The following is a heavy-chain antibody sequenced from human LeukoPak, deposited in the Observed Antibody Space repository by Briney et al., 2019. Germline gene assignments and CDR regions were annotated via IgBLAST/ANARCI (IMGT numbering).Heavy chain of an antibody. CDR2: IYYSGST. J-gene: IGHJ3*02. CDR1: GGSISGSNSY. V-gene: IGHV4-31*03. CDR3: ARVQTVTTGGAFDI. Sequence: PSETLSLTCTVSGGSISGSNSYWGWIRQPPGKGLEWIGYIYYSGSTYYNPSLKSRVTISVDTSKNQFSLKLSSVTAADTAVYYCARVQTVTTGGAFDIWGQGTMVTVSS. D-gene: IGHD4-17*01.